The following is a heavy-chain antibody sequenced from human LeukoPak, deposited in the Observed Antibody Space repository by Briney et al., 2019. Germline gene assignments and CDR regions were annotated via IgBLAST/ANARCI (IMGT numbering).Heavy chain of an antibody. J-gene: IGHJ3*02. D-gene: IGHD7-27*01. CDR1: GGSISSYY. CDR2: IYYSGST. CDR3: ARGALGGDAFDI. V-gene: IGHV4-59*01. Sequence: PSETLSLTCTVSGGSISSYYWSWLRQPPGKGLEWIGYIYYSGSTNYNPSLKSRVTISVDTSKNQFSLKLSSVTAADTAVYYCARGALGGDAFDIWGQGTMVTVSS.